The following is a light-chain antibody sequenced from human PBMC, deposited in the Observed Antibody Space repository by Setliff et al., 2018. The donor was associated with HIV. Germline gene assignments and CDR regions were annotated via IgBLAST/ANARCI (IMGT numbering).Light chain of an antibody. CDR3: AAWDDSLNGYV. CDR2: SNN. V-gene: IGLV1-44*01. Sequence: ALTQPPSASGTPGQRVTISCSGSSSNIGSNTVNWYQQLPGTAPKLLIYSNNQRPSGVPDRFSGSKSGTSASLAISGLQSEDETDYYCAAWDDSLNGYVFGTGTKV. CDR1: SSNIGSNT. J-gene: IGLJ1*01.